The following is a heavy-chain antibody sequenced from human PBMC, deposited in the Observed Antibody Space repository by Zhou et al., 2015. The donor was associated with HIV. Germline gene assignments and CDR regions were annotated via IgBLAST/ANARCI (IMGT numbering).Heavy chain of an antibody. D-gene: IGHD6-6*01. CDR1: GFTVSYNY. Sequence: EVQLVESGGGLIHPGGSLRLSCAASGFTVSYNYMSWVRQAPGKGLQWVSVLYSGTAYYADSVKGRFTITRDNAKNSLYVQMSSLRADDTAVYYCARGGIADRQGGGTSHYGMDVWGQGTTVT. V-gene: IGHV3-53*01. J-gene: IGHJ6*02. CDR2: LYSGTA. CDR3: ARGGIADRQGGGTSHYGMDV.